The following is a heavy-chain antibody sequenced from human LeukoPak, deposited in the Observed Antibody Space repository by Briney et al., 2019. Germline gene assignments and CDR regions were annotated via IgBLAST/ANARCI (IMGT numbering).Heavy chain of an antibody. J-gene: IGHJ4*02. CDR2: IKQDGSEK. V-gene: IGHV3-7*01. CDR3: ARDNYYGSGTFDY. Sequence: PGGSLRLSCAASGFTFSSYWMSWVRQAPGKGLEWVANIKQDGSEKYYVDSEKGRFTISRDNAKNSLYLQMNSLRAEDTAVYYCARDNYYGSGTFDYWGQGTLVTVSS. D-gene: IGHD3-10*01. CDR1: GFTFSSYW.